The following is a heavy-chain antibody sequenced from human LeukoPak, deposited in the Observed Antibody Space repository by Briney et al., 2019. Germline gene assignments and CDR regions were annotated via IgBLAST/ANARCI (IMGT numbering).Heavy chain of an antibody. J-gene: IGHJ4*02. Sequence: SETLSLTCAVYGGSFSAYYWSWIRQPPGKGLEWIGEINHSGSTNYNPSLKSRVTISVDTSKNQFSLKLSSVTAADTAVYYCARTNYGYLNYWGQGTLVTVSS. V-gene: IGHV4-34*01. CDR2: INHSGST. CDR3: ARTNYGYLNY. CDR1: GGSFSAYY. D-gene: IGHD5-18*01.